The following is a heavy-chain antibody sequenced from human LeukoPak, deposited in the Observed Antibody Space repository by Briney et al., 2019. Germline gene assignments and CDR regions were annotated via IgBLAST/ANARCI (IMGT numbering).Heavy chain of an antibody. CDR3: AKDGIDWGSHFDS. Sequence: GGALRLSCATAACICIDYVMNGVRQPLARGVEGVSAVVGGGDPTHYADSVKGRFTISRDNSTNTLFLQINSLRREDTAVYYCAKDGIDWGSHFDSWGQRTLVTVSS. CDR2: VVGGGDPT. V-gene: IGHV3-23*01. D-gene: IGHD3-9*01. J-gene: IGHJ4*02. CDR1: ACICIDYV.